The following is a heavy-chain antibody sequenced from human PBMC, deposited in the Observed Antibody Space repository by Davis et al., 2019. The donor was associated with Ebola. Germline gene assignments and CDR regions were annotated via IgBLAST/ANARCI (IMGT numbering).Heavy chain of an antibody. J-gene: IGHJ6*02. D-gene: IGHD3-16*01. CDR2: IIPILGIA. Sequence: SVKVSCKASGGTFSSYAISWVRQAPGQGLEWMGRIIPILGIANYAQKFQGRVTITADKSTSTAYMELSSLRSEDTAVYYCARIYMGGGLNYYYYGMDVWGQGTTVTVSS. CDR1: GGTFSSYA. V-gene: IGHV1-69*04. CDR3: ARIYMGGGLNYYYYGMDV.